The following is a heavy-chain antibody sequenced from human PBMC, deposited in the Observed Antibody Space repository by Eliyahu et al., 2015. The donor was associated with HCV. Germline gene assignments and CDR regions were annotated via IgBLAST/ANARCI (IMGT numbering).Heavy chain of an antibody. D-gene: IGHD3-3*01. CDR3: ASLLPSYYDFWSGFSRVDYGMDV. J-gene: IGHJ6*02. V-gene: IGHV3-66*02. CDR1: GFXVSSXY. CDR2: IYSGGST. Sequence: EVQLVESGGGLVQPGGSLRLSCAASGFXVSSXYMSWVRQAPGKGLEWVSVIYSGGSTYYADSVKGRFTISRDNSKNTLYLQMNSLRAEDTAVYYCASLLPSYYDFWSGFSRVDYGMDVWGQGTTVTVSS.